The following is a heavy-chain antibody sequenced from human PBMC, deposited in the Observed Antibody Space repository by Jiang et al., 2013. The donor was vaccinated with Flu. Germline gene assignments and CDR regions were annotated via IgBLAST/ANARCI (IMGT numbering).Heavy chain of an antibody. D-gene: IGHD2-15*01. CDR1: GGTFSSYA. V-gene: IGHV1-69*01. J-gene: IGHJ5*02. CDR2: IIPIFGTA. CDR3: AREAGDIVVVVAADNWFDP. Sequence: GAEVKKPGSSVKVSCKASGGTFSSYAISWVRQAPGQGLEWMGGIIPIFGTANYAQKFQGRVTITADESTSTAYMELSSLRSEDTAVYYCAREAGDIVVVVAADNWFDPWGQGTLVTVSS.